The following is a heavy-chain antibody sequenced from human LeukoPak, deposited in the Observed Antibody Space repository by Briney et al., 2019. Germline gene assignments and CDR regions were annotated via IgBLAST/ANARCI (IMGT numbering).Heavy chain of an antibody. J-gene: IGHJ4*02. CDR2: IDSSGSS. V-gene: IGHV4-4*07. D-gene: IGHD6-19*01. CDR1: GGSIRMYY. CDR3: ARSPLSSSGWYRADY. Sequence: SETLSLTCTVSGGSIRMYYWNWIRQPAGKGLEWIGRIDSSGSSTYGPSLGSRVTMSVDSSKSQISLNLNSVTAADTAMYYCARSPLSSSGWYRADYWGQGTLVTGSS.